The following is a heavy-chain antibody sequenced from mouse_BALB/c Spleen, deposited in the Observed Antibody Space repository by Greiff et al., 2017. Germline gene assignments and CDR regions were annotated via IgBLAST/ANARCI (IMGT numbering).Heavy chain of an antibody. Sequence: VQLQQSGPELGKPGVSVKISCKGSGYTFTDYAMHWVKQSHAKSLEWIGVISTYYGDASYNQKFKGKATMTVDKSSSTAYMELARLTSEDSAIYYCARGDYYGNPGYFDYWGQGTTLTVSS. V-gene: IGHV1-67*01. CDR3: ARGDYYGNPGYFDY. D-gene: IGHD2-1*01. CDR2: ISTYYGDA. J-gene: IGHJ2*01. CDR1: GYTFTDYA.